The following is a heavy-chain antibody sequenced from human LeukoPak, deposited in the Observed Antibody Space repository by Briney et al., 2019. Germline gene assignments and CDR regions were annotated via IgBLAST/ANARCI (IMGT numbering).Heavy chain of an antibody. CDR3: ARTVTATSLLFDF. CDR2: ISPYNGKT. Sequence: ASVKVAWKASGYSFTSYGITWVRQAPGQGLEWMGWISPYNGKTNYAQKLQGRVTMTTDTSTSTDFMELRSLRSDDTAVYYCARTVTATSLLFDFWGQGTLVTVSS. CDR1: GYSFTSYG. D-gene: IGHD2-21*02. J-gene: IGHJ4*02. V-gene: IGHV1-18*01.